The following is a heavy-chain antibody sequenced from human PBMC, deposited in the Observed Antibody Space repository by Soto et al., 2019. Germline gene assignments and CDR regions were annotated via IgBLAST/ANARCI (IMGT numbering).Heavy chain of an antibody. CDR1: GFTFSGYA. Sequence: QVQLVESGGGVVQPGRSLRLSCVASGFTFSGYAMHWVRQAPGKGLEWVAIIWFDGSDKYYADSVKGRFTSSRDNSKRTLFLQMKSLRAEDTAVYYCARSVNDYGRGVGWIDPWGQGTLVTVSS. V-gene: IGHV3-33*01. CDR2: IWFDGSDK. CDR3: ARSVNDYGRGVGWIDP. D-gene: IGHD4-17*01. J-gene: IGHJ5*02.